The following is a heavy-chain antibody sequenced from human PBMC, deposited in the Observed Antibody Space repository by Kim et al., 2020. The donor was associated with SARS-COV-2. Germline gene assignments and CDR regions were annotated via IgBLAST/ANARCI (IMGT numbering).Heavy chain of an antibody. D-gene: IGHD2-15*01. J-gene: IGHJ4*02. CDR2: GRST. Sequence: GRSTRYADSVQGRFTISGDNGKNTVYLQMNSLRGEDTSVYYSASGLTPGQDWGQGPLVTVS. V-gene: IGHV3-74*01. CDR3: ASGLTPGQD.